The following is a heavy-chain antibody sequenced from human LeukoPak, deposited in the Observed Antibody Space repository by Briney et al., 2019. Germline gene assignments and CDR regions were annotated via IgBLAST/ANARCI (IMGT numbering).Heavy chain of an antibody. V-gene: IGHV4-59*01. CDR3: ARTARQCDY. D-gene: IGHD6-6*01. CDR2: IYHSGDT. J-gene: IGHJ4*02. CDR1: GDSIYTSY. Sequence: SETLSLTCTVSGDSIYTSYWSWIRQPPGKGLEYIGYIYHSGDTYYNPSLKSRVTMSLDTSNNQFSLRLSSMTTADTAVYYCARTARQCDYWGQGILVSVSS.